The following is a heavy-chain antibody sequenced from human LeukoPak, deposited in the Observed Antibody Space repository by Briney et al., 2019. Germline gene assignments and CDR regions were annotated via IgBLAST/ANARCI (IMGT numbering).Heavy chain of an antibody. V-gene: IGHV3-23*01. CDR2: ILGSGRSA. J-gene: IGHJ4*02. CDR1: GFTFNNYA. CDR3: SKWGDYDVLTGYYDSDF. D-gene: IGHD3-9*01. Sequence: GGSLRLSCAASGFTFNNYAMSWVRQAPGKGLEWVSAILGSGRSAYYADSVKGRFTISRDNSKNSLFLQMNSLRVEGTALYYCSKWGDYDVLTGYYDSDFWGQGTLVTVSA.